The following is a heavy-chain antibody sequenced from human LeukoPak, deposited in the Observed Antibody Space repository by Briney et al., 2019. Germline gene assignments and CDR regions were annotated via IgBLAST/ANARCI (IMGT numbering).Heavy chain of an antibody. J-gene: IGHJ3*02. CDR2: IYTSGST. CDR1: GGSISSGSYY. V-gene: IGHV4-61*02. Sequence: SETLSLTCTVSGGSISSGSYYWSWIWQPAGKGLEWIGRIYTSGSTNYNPSLKSRVTISVDTSKNQFSLKLSSVTAADTAVYYCARGYDFWSGYHTKNDAFDIWGQGTMVTVSS. CDR3: ARGYDFWSGYHTKNDAFDI. D-gene: IGHD3-3*01.